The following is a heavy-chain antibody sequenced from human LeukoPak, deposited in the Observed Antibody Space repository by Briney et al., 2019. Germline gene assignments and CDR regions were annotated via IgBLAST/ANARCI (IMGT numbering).Heavy chain of an antibody. CDR2: INRDGSEK. V-gene: IGHV3-7*01. D-gene: IGHD4-17*01. CDR3: ATATAVTPS. CDR1: GFTFGSYW. Sequence: PGGSLRLSCAASGFTFGSYWMSWVRQAPGKGLEWVANINRDGSEKNYVDSVKGRFTISRDNAKNSLYLQMNSLRAEDTAVYYCATATAVTPSWGQGTLVTVSS. J-gene: IGHJ4*02.